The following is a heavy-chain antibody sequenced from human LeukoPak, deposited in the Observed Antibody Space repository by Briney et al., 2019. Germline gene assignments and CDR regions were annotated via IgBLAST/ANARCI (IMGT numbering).Heavy chain of an antibody. D-gene: IGHD3-10*01. V-gene: IGHV3-30*04. CDR2: ISYDGSNK. Sequence: GRSLRLSCAASGCTFSSYAKHWVRQAPGKGLEWVAVISYDGSNKYYADSVKGRFTISRDNSKNTLYLQMNSLRAEDTAVYYCARPIMVRGVILGSGVDYWGQGTLVTVSS. CDR3: ARPIMVRGVILGSGVDY. CDR1: GCTFSSYA. J-gene: IGHJ4*02.